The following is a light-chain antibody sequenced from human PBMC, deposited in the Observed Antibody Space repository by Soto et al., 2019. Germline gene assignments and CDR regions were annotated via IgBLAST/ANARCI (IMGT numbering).Light chain of an antibody. CDR3: QQYNRYSPWT. V-gene: IGKV1-5*01. CDR1: QSISNW. Sequence: DIQMTQSPSTLSASVGDRVTITCRASQSISNWLAWYQQKPGKAPKLLIYDASSLESGVPSRFSGSGAGTEFTLTISSLQPDDFATYYCQQYNRYSPWTFGQGTKVEIK. J-gene: IGKJ1*01. CDR2: DAS.